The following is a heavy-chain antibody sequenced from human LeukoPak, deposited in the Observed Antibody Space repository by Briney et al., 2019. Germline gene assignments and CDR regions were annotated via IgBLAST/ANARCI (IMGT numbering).Heavy chain of an antibody. CDR3: ARDLSGDGYNKFDY. Sequence: PGGSLRLSCAASGFTFSNYIMKWGRQAPGEGLELGSSISTGSKHIYYATSLKGRFTISRDDARKSLYLQMNSLRAEDTAVYYCARDLSGDGYNKFDYWGQGTLVTVSP. D-gene: IGHD5-24*01. J-gene: IGHJ4*02. CDR2: ISTGSKHI. CDR1: GFTFSNYI. V-gene: IGHV3-21*01.